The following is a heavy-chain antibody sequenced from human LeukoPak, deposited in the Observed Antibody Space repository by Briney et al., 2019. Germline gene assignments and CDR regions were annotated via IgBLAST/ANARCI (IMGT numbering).Heavy chain of an antibody. V-gene: IGHV4-59*08. D-gene: IGHD3-3*01. CDR3: ASSEKDEVLRFLEWSPGFDY. Sequence: ASETLSLTCTVSAGSISSYYWSWIRQPPGKGLEWIGYIYFSGSTNSNPSLKSRVTISVDTSKNQFSLKLSSMTAADTAVYYCASSEKDEVLRFLEWSPGFDYWGQGTLVTVSS. CDR1: AGSISSYY. J-gene: IGHJ4*02. CDR2: IYFSGST.